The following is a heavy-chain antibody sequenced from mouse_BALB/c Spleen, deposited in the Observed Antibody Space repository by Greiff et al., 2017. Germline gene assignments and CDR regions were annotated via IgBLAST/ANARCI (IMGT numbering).Heavy chain of an antibody. CDR2: ISDGGSYT. D-gene: IGHD2-14*01. CDR3: ARERGTGGFAY. Sequence: DVMLVESGGGLVKPGGSLKLSCAASGFTFSDYYMYWVRQTPEKRLEWVATISDGGSYTYYPDSVKGRFTISRDNAKNNLYLQMSSLKSEDTAMYYCARERGTGGFAYWGQGTLVTVSA. J-gene: IGHJ3*01. V-gene: IGHV5-4*02. CDR1: GFTFSDYY.